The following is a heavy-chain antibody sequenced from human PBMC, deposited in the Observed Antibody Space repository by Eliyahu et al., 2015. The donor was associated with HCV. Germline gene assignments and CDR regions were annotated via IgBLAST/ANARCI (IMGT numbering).Heavy chain of an antibody. D-gene: IGHD3-22*01. J-gene: IGHJ4*02. CDR1: GFSLSTSGVG. Sequence: QITLKESGPTLVKPTQTLTLTCTFSGFSLSTSGVGVGWIRQPPGKALEWLALIYWNDDKRYTPPLKSRLTITKDTSKNQVVLTMTNMDPVDTATYYCAHSRKDDSSGYYYFDYWGQGTLVTVSS. CDR3: AHSRKDDSSGYYYFDY. V-gene: IGHV2-5*01. CDR2: IYWNDDK.